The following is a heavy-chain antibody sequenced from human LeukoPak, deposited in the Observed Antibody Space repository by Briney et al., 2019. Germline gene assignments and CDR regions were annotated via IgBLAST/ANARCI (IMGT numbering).Heavy chain of an antibody. J-gene: IGHJ3*02. V-gene: IGHV1-69*05. CDR2: IIHIFGTA. D-gene: IGHD3-22*01. CDR1: GYTFTSYY. Sequence: SVKVSCTASGYTFTSYYMHWVRQDPGQGLEWMGRIIHIFGTANYTQKFQGRVTITTDESTSTAYMVLGSLGSEDTAVYYCACTGYYDSSGYYDLSAFDIWGQGTMVTVSS. CDR3: ACTGYYDSSGYYDLSAFDI.